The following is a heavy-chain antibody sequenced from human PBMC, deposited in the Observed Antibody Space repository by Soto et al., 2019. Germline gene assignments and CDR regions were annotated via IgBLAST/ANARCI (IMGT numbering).Heavy chain of an antibody. CDR3: ARAGLLWFSYYGMDV. CDR1: GGSISSGDYY. V-gene: IGHV4-30-4*01. CDR2: IYYSGST. J-gene: IGHJ6*02. Sequence: SPTLSLTCTVSGGSISSGDYYWSWIRQPPGKGLEWIGYIYYSGSTYYNPSLKSRVTISVDTSKNQFSLKLSSVTAADTAVYYCARAGLLWFSYYGMDVWGQGTTVTVSS. D-gene: IGHD2-2*01.